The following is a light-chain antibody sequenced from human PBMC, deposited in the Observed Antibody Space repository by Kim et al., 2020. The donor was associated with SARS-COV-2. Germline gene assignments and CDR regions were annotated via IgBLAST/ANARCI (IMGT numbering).Light chain of an antibody. Sequence: SPGERATLSCRASQSVSRYLAWYQQKPGQAPRLLIYDASNRATGIPARFSGSGSGTDFILTISSLEPEDFAVYYCQQRSNWPSLTVGVGTKVDIK. CDR2: DAS. J-gene: IGKJ4*01. CDR1: QSVSRY. V-gene: IGKV3-11*01. CDR3: QQRSNWPSLT.